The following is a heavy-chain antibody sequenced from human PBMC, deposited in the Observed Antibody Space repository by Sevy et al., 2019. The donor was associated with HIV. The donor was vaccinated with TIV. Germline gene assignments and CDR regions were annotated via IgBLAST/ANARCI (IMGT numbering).Heavy chain of an antibody. CDR2: ISDGGGTT. D-gene: IGHD1-26*01. CDR3: ARVGSIVGAPDSYFDY. V-gene: IGHV3-23*01. CDR1: GFTFRNYV. J-gene: IGHJ4*02. Sequence: GGSLRLSCAASGFTFRNYVMNWVRQPPGKGLEWVSVISDGGGTTYYADSVKGRFTISRDNAKNSLYLQMNSLRAEDTAVYYCARVGSIVGAPDSYFDYWGQGTLVTVSS.